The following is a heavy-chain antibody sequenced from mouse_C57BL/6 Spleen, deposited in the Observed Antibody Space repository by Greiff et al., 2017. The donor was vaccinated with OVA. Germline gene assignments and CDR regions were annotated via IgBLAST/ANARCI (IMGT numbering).Heavy chain of an antibody. V-gene: IGHV1-26*01. Sequence: EVQLQQSGPELVKPGASVKLSCKASGFTFTDYYMNWVKQSHGKSLEWIGDINPNNGGPSYNQKFKGKATLTVDKSSCTAYQGLRSLTSEDAAVYYCSRREGNNVAWFAYWGQGTLVTVSA. CDR1: GFTFTDYY. CDR3: SRREGNNVAWFAY. D-gene: IGHD2-1*01. J-gene: IGHJ3*01. CDR2: INPNNGGP.